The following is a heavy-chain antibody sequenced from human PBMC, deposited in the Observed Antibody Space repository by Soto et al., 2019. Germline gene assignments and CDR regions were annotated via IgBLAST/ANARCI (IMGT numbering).Heavy chain of an antibody. D-gene: IGHD1-7*01. CDR1: GFTFTRYS. J-gene: IGHJ4*02. V-gene: IGHV3-21*06. CDR2: ISSTTNYI. Sequence: GGTLRLSCAPSGFTFTRYSMNWVRQAPGKALQWVSSISSTTNYIYYGYPMKGRFTISRDNAKNSLYLEMNSLRAADPAVYYCGSESEDLTSNFVNWGPGTLLAVSS. CDR3: GSESEDLTSNFVN.